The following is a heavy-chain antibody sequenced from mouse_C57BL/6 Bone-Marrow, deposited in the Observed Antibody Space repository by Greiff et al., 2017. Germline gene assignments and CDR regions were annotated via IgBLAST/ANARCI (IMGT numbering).Heavy chain of an antibody. V-gene: IGHV5-4*01. J-gene: IGHJ4*01. CDR3: ARDGKRFY. CDR2: ISDGGSYT. CDR1: GFTFSSYA. D-gene: IGHD2-1*01. Sequence: EVQVVESGGGLVKPGGSLKLSCAASGFTFSSYAMSWVRQTPEKRLEWVATISDGGSYTYYPDNVKGRFPISRDNAKNNLYLQMSHLKSEDTAMYYCARDGKRFYWGQGTSVTVSS.